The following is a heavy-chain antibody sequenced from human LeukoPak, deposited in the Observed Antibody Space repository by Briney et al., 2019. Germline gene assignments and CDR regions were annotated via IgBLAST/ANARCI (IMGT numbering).Heavy chain of an antibody. CDR1: GFTVSSSH. CDR3: ARESHVGVTGLDP. D-gene: IGHD2-21*02. J-gene: IGHJ5*02. Sequence: PGGSLRLSCAASGFTVSSSHMSWVRQAPGKGLEWVSVIYSGGSTYYADSVKGRFTISRDNSKNTLYLQMNSLRAEDTAVYYCARESHVGVTGLDPWGQGTLVTVSS. V-gene: IGHV3-53*01. CDR2: IYSGGST.